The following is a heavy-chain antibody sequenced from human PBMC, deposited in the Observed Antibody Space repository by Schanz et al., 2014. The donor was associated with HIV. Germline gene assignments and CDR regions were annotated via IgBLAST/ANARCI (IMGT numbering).Heavy chain of an antibody. Sequence: QVQLVQSGAEVKKPGSSVKVSCKASGGTFSIYAISWVRQAPGQGLEWMGGIIPIFGTANYAQKFQGRVTIIADESTSTAYMELSSLRSADTAVYFCARARAKIEGCPVGNWFDPWGQGTLVTVSS. V-gene: IGHV1-69*01. CDR2: IIPIFGTA. CDR1: GGTFSIYA. J-gene: IGHJ5*02. CDR3: ARARAKIEGCPVGNWFDP.